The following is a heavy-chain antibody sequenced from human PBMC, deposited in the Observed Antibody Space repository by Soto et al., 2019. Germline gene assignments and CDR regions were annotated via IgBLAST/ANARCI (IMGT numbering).Heavy chain of an antibody. CDR3: SRLTNARPGDD. J-gene: IGHJ4*02. D-gene: IGHD2-2*01. CDR1: GGSITSSNYH. CDR2: IYYSGNT. V-gene: IGHV4-39*01. Sequence: SETLSLTCTVSGGSITSSNYHWGWSRQPPGKGLEWIGTIYYSGNTYYNPSLKCRVTMPMDASKNQFSLTLSSVAVADTAVYYCSRLTNARPGDDCGQGTLVTVYS.